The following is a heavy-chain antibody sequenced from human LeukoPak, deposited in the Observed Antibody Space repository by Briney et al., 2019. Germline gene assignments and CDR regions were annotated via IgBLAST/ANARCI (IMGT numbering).Heavy chain of an antibody. CDR1: GFTLSTYA. D-gene: IGHD2-21*01. V-gene: IGHV3-23*01. Sequence: HPGGSLRLSCAASGFTLSTYAMSWVCQTLGKGLEWVAATSSSDAGTYHADSVRGRFTISRDNSKNTLYLQMNSLRAEDAAVYFCAKAPVTSCRGAYCYPFDSWGQGTLVTVSS. J-gene: IGHJ4*02. CDR3: AKAPVTSCRGAYCYPFDS. CDR2: TSSSDAGT.